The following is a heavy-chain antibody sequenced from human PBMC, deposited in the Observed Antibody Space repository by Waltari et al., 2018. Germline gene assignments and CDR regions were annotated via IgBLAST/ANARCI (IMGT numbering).Heavy chain of an antibody. V-gene: IGHV3-7*01. CDR1: GCTFRSYW. Sequence: EVQLVESGGGLVQPGGSLRRSCAASGCTFRSYWMSWVPQAPGKGLEGVANIKQDGSEKYYVDSVKGRFTISRDNAKNSLYLQMNSLRAEDTAVYYCARDQASYDYIWGSYRLLHNWFDPWGQGTLVTVSS. J-gene: IGHJ5*02. CDR3: ARDQASYDYIWGSYRLLHNWFDP. D-gene: IGHD3-16*02. CDR2: IKQDGSEK.